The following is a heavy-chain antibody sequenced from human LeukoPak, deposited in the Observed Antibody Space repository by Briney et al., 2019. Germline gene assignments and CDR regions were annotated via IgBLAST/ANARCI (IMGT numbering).Heavy chain of an antibody. CDR1: GFTFSSYS. V-gene: IGHV3-21*01. J-gene: IGHJ6*03. D-gene: IGHD2-2*01. CDR3: AKDGTAEDIVVVPAATSHYYYYMDV. CDR2: ISTSSSYI. Sequence: KPGGSLRLSRAASGFTFSSYSMNWVRQAPGKGLEWVSSISTSSSYIYYADLVKGRFTISRDNSKNTLYLQMNSLRAEDTAVYYCAKDGTAEDIVVVPAATSHYYYYMDVWGKGTTVTVSS.